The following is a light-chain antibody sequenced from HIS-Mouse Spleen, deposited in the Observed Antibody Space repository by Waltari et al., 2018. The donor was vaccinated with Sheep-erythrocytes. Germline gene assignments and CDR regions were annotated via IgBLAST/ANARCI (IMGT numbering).Light chain of an antibody. CDR3: CSYAGSYNHV. CDR2: DVS. CDR1: SSDVGGYNY. Sequence: QSALTQPRSVSGSPGQSVTISCTGTSSDVGGYNYVSWYQKHPGKAPKLMIYDVSKRPSWVPDRFSGSKSGNTASLTISGLQAEDEADYYCCSYAGSYNHVFATGTKVTVL. V-gene: IGLV2-11*01. J-gene: IGLJ1*01.